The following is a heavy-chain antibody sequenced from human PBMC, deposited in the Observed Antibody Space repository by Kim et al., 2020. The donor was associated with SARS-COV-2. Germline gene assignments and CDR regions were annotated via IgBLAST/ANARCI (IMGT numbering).Heavy chain of an antibody. Sequence: SETLSLTCTVSGGSISSGDYYWSWIRQPPGKGLEWIGYIYYSGSTYYNPSLKSRVTISVDTSKNQFSLKLSSVTAADTAVYYCARALRRQYYDFWSGYYNYWGQGTLVTVSS. CDR3: ARALRRQYYDFWSGYYNY. CDR1: GGSISSGDYY. D-gene: IGHD3-3*01. J-gene: IGHJ4*02. CDR2: IYYSGST. V-gene: IGHV4-30-4*01.